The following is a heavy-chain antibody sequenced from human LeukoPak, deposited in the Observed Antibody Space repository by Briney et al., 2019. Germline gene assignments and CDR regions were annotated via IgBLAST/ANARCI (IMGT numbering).Heavy chain of an antibody. D-gene: IGHD6-13*01. V-gene: IGHV4-39*01. J-gene: IGHJ4*02. Sequence: SETLSLTCTVSGASISGSGYYWGWIRQPPGKGLEWIGNIYDSGSTYYKPSLKSRVTISVDTSKNQFSLKLNSVTAADTAVYYCARLVVSSWYHEVLLGRDYWGQGTLVTVSS. CDR3: ARLVVSSWYHEVLLGRDY. CDR2: IYDSGST. CDR1: GASISGSGYY.